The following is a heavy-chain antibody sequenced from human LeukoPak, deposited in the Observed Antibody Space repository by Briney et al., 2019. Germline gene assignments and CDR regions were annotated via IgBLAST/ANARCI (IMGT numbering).Heavy chain of an antibody. J-gene: IGHJ4*02. CDR3: AKGSVAVLAPCTDYFDY. V-gene: IGHV3-23*01. CDR1: GLSFRNFA. Sequence: GGSLRLSCAASGLSFRNFAMSWVRQAPGKGLEWVSSISGSGDTTYYADSVKGRFTISRDNSKNTLYLQMNSLKAEDTAVYYCAKGSVAVLAPCTDYFDYWGQGTLVTVSS. D-gene: IGHD6-19*01. CDR2: ISGSGDTT.